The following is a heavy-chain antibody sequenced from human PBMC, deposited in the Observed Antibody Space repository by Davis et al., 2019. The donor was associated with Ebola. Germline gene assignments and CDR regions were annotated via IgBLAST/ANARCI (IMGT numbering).Heavy chain of an antibody. CDR2: IIPIFGTA. CDR1: GGTFSSYA. D-gene: IGHD3-16*02. V-gene: IGHV1-69*13. CDR3: ARSGLGELSSNYYFDY. Sequence: SVKVSCKASGGTFSSYAISWVRQAPGQGLEWMGGIIPIFGTANYAQKFQGRVTITADESTSTAYMELSSLRSEDTAMYYCARSGLGELSSNYYFDYWGQGTLVTVSS. J-gene: IGHJ4*02.